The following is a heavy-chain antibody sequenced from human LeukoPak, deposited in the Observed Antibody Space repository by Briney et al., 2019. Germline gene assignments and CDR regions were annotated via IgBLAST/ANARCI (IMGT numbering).Heavy chain of an antibody. CDR1: GGSISSYY. CDR3: ARDDDHSSGWGFIDC. V-gene: IGHV4-4*07. D-gene: IGHD6-19*01. Sequence: SETLSLTCTVSGGSISSYYWSWIRQPAGKGLEWLGRIYTSGSTNYNPSRKSRFTLSVETSKNHFSLKLRSLTAADPPVYYCARDDDHSSGWGFIDCWGGGTLVTVSS. CDR2: IYTSGST. J-gene: IGHJ4*02.